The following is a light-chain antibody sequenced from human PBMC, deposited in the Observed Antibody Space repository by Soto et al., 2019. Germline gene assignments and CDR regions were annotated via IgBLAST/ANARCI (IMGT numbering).Light chain of an antibody. Sequence: DIQMTQSPSSLSSSVGDRVTITCLASQSISNYLNWYQHKAGKAPKVLIYAASSLQRGVPSRFSGSGSGTDFTLIISSLQPEDFATYYCQQSYSPLWTFGQGTKVHIK. V-gene: IGKV1-39*01. CDR2: AAS. J-gene: IGKJ1*01. CDR3: QQSYSPLWT. CDR1: QSISNY.